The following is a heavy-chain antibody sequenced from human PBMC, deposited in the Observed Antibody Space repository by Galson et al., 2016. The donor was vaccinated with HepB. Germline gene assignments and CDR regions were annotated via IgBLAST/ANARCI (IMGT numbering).Heavy chain of an antibody. CDR2: INPFGGST. CDR1: GYPFTRFY. Sequence: SVKVSCKASGYPFTRFYVNWVRQAPGQGLEWIGIINPFGGSTTYAQKFQGRVTLTRDQSTSTLYLALNSLRSDDTAIFYFAKPRSSGGSGTYSSLDYWGQGTLVTVSS. V-gene: IGHV1-46*01. J-gene: IGHJ4*02. D-gene: IGHD3-10*01. CDR3: AKPRSSGGSGTYSSLDY.